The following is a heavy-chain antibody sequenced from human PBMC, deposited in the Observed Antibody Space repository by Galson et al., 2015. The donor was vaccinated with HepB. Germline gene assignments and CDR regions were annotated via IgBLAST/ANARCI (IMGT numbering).Heavy chain of an antibody. CDR3: AKDRIAVALLFDY. Sequence: SLRLSCAASGFTFSSYSMNWVRQAPGKGLEWVSAISGSGGSTYYADSVKGRFTISRDNSKNTLYLQMNSLRAEDTAVYYCAKDRIAVALLFDYWGQGTLVTVSS. CDR2: ISGSGGST. J-gene: IGHJ4*02. V-gene: IGHV3-23*01. CDR1: GFTFSSYS. D-gene: IGHD6-19*01.